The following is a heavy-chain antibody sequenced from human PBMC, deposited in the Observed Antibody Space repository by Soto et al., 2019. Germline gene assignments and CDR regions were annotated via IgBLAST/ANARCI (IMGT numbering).Heavy chain of an antibody. V-gene: IGHV1-18*01. CDR2: ISAYNGNT. CDR3: ARAGMLGRWKARGY. CDR1: GYTFTSYG. D-gene: IGHD2-2*01. J-gene: IGHJ4*02. Sequence: ASVKISCKASGYTFTSYGISWVRQAPGQGLEWMGWISAYNGNTNYAQKLQGRVTMTTDTSTSTAYTELRSLRSDDTAVYYCARAGMLGRWKARGYWDQGTLVTVSS.